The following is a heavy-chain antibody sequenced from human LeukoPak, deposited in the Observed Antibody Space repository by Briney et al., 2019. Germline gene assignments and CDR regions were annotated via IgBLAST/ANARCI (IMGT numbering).Heavy chain of an antibody. CDR1: GFTFSSYS. J-gene: IGHJ3*02. D-gene: IGHD3-9*01. Sequence: PGGSLSLSCAASGFTFSSYSMNWVRQAPGKGLEWVSSISSSSSYIYYADSVKGRFTISRDNAKNSLYLQMNSLRAEDTAVYYCARDRLSQLRYFDWLPHLDAFDIWGQGTMVTVSS. CDR2: ISSSSSYI. V-gene: IGHV3-21*01. CDR3: ARDRLSQLRYFDWLPHLDAFDI.